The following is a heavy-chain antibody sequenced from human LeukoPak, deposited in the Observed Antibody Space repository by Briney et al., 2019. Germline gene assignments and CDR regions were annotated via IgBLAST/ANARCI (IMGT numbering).Heavy chain of an antibody. V-gene: IGHV4-34*01. CDR1: GGSFSGYC. J-gene: IGHJ3*02. D-gene: IGHD6-13*01. CDR3: ARSRSWYNAFDI. Sequence: SETLSLTCAVYGGSFSGYCWSWIRQPPGKGLEWIGEINHSGSTNYNPSLKSRVTISVDTSKNQFSLKLSSVTAADTAVYYCARSRSWYNAFDIWGQGTMVTVSS. CDR2: INHSGST.